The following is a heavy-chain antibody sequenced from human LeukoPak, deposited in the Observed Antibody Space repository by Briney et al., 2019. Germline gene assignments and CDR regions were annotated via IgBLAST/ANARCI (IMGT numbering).Heavy chain of an antibody. CDR1: GGSLSSGSYY. CDR3: ARESGARYYMDV. Sequence: PSETLSLTCTVSGGSLSSGSYYWSWIRQPAGKGLEWIGRIYTSGSTNYNPSLKSRVTISVDTSKNQFSLKLSSVTAADTAVYYCARESGARYYMDVWGKGTTVTISS. J-gene: IGHJ6*03. CDR2: IYTSGST. V-gene: IGHV4-61*02. D-gene: IGHD3-16*02.